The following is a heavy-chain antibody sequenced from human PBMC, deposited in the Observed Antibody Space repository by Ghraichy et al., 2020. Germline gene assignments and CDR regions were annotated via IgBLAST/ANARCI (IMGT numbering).Heavy chain of an antibody. CDR2: TYYRSKWYN. J-gene: IGHJ3*02. V-gene: IGHV6-1*01. Sequence: SQTLSLTCAISGDSVSSNSAAWNWIRQSPSRGLEWLGRTYYRSKWYNDYAVSVKSRITINPDTSKNQFSLQLNSVTPEDTAVYYCARDFDVPNSPLDAFDIWGQGTMVTVSS. CDR3: ARDFDVPNSPLDAFDI. CDR1: GDSVSSNSAA. D-gene: IGHD3-10*02.